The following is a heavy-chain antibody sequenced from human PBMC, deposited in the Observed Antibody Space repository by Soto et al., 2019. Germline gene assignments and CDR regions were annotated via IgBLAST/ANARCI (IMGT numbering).Heavy chain of an antibody. CDR3: ARESEDLTSNLDY. V-gene: IGHV3-21*06. Sequence: SLRLSCAASGFIFTRYSMNWVRQAPGKGLEWVSSVSSTTNYIYYGDSMKGRFTISRDNAKNSLYLEMNSPRAEDTAVYYCARESEDLTSNLDYWGQGTLVTVSS. CDR1: GFIFTRYS. CDR2: VSSTTNYI. J-gene: IGHJ4*02.